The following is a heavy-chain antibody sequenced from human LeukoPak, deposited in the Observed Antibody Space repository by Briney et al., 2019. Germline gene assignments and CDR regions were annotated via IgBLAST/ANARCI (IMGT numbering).Heavy chain of an antibody. CDR3: ARADPTNTGNEYFDY. CDR1: GYTFNRYG. CDR2: NSALTGNI. V-gene: IGHV1-18*01. J-gene: IGHJ4*02. D-gene: IGHD2/OR15-2a*01. Sequence: AAVKVSCKASGYTFNRYGISWVRQAPGQRPEWMGWNSALTGNIDYAPKFQGRVTINTDTSTRTAYMELSSLVSADTAVYFCARADPTNTGNEYFDYWGRGTLVTVSS.